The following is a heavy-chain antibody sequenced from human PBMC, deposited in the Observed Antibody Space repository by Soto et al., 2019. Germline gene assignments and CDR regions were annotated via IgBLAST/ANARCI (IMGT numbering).Heavy chain of an antibody. CDR1: GFSLSTSGVG. Sequence: QITLKESGPPLVKPTQPLTLTCTFSGFSLSTSGVGVGWIRQPPGKALEWLALIYWDDDKRYSPSLKSRLTXSXXXXDKXSRPSLKSRHTLXNDXAXSKVVLTMTNMDPVDTATYYCAHELLYYDSSGGFDPWGQGTLVTVSS. CDR2: IYWDDDK. CDR3: AHELLYYDSSGGFDP. D-gene: IGHD3-22*01. V-gene: IGHV2-5*02. J-gene: IGHJ5*02.